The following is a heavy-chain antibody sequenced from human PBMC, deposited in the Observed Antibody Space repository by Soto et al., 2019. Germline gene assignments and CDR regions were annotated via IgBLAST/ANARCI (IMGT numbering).Heavy chain of an antibody. CDR3: ASLMTTVTTGAFDY. D-gene: IGHD4-17*01. J-gene: IGHJ4*02. V-gene: IGHV1-69*01. CDR1: GGTFSSYA. Sequence: QVQLVQSGAEVKKPGSSVKVSCKASGGTFSSYAISWVRQAPGQGLEWLGGIIPIFGTANYVQKFQGRVPITADESTSTASLELSSLSSEDTAVYYCASLMTTVTTGAFDYWGQGTLVTVSS. CDR2: IIPIFGTA.